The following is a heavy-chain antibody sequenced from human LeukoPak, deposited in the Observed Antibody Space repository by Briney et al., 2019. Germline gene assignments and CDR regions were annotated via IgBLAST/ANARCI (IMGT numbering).Heavy chain of an antibody. V-gene: IGHV3-48*01. J-gene: IGHJ4*02. CDR1: GFTFGDHI. CDR2: VSGSGSTV. Sequence: PGRSLRLSCAASGFTFGDHIMNWVRQLPGKRLEWVAYVSGSGSTVYYADSVKGRFTVSRDNGKSSLYLQMNSLRVEDTALYYCVRQFASWGQGTLVTVSS. CDR3: VRQFAS.